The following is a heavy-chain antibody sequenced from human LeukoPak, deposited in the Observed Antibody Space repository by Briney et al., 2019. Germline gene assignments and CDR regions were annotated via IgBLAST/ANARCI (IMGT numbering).Heavy chain of an antibody. Sequence: GGSLRPSCAASGFTFSSYAVSWVRQAPGKGLEWVSAISGSGGSTYYADSVKGRFTISRDNSKNTLYLQMNSLRAEDTAVYYCAKDRPFTIFGVGRYWGQGTLVTVSS. CDR3: AKDRPFTIFGVGRY. V-gene: IGHV3-23*01. J-gene: IGHJ4*02. CDR2: ISGSGGST. CDR1: GFTFSSYA. D-gene: IGHD3-3*01.